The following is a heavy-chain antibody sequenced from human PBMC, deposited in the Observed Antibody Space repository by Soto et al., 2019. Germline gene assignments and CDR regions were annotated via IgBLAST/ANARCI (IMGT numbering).Heavy chain of an antibody. D-gene: IGHD3-9*01. Sequence: QVQLQESGPGLVKPSQTLSLTCTVSGGSISSGGYYWSWIRQHPGKGLEWIGYIYYSGSTYYNPSLKCRVTISVDTSKNQFSLKLSSVTAADTAVYYCARTLFYDISRSGFDPWGQGTLVTVSS. CDR2: IYYSGST. J-gene: IGHJ5*02. CDR1: GGSISSGGYY. CDR3: ARTLFYDISRSGFDP. V-gene: IGHV4-31*03.